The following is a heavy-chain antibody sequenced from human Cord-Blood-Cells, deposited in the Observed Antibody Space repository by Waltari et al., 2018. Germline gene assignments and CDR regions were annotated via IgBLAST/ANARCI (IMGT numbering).Heavy chain of an antibody. Sequence: QVQLQQWGAGLLKPSDTLSLTCAVYGGSFSGYYWSWIRQPPGKGLEWIGEINHSGSTNYNPSLKSRVTISVDTSKNQFSLKLSSVTAADTAVYYCATPGSYDSSGYYYNAFDIWGQGTMVTVSS. CDR3: ATPGSYDSSGYYYNAFDI. V-gene: IGHV4-34*01. J-gene: IGHJ3*02. CDR2: INHSGST. CDR1: GGSFSGYY. D-gene: IGHD3-22*01.